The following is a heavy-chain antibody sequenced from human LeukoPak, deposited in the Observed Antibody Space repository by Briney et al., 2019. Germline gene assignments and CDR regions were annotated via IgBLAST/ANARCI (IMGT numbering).Heavy chain of an antibody. D-gene: IGHD3-22*01. J-gene: IGHJ3*02. CDR2: IYHSGST. CDR3: ARLRLRYDSNGYSTSYEAVDI. CDR1: GGSISSGGYY. V-gene: IGHV4-30-2*01. Sequence: SETLSLTCTVSGGSISSGGYYWSWIRQPPGKGLEWIGYIYHSGSTYYNPSLKSRVTISVDRSKNQFSLKLSSVTAADTAVYYCARLRLRYDSNGYSTSYEAVDIWGQGTVVIVSS.